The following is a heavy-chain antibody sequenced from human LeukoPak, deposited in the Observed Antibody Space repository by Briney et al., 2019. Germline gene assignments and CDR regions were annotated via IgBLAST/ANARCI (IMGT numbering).Heavy chain of an antibody. J-gene: IGHJ6*02. Sequence: GGSLRPSCAASGFXFRTLAINWVRQAPGKGLEWVSTISDNGRSTHYADSVEGRFTISRDNSKNTLDLQMNSLKDEDTAIYYCAKDVRPGGGGMDVWGQGTTVTVSS. CDR3: AKDVRPGGGGMDV. V-gene: IGHV3-23*01. CDR1: GFXFRTLA. CDR2: ISDNGRST. D-gene: IGHD3-10*02.